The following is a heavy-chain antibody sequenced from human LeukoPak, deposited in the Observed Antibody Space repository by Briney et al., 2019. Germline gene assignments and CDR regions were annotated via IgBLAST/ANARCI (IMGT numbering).Heavy chain of an antibody. D-gene: IGHD5-18*01. CDR3: ARDTAMGRRYYCGMVV. Sequence: GGSLRLSCAASGFTFSSHAMHWVRQAPGKGLEWVAVISYDGSNKYYADSVKGRFTISRDNSKNTLYLQMDSLRAEDTAVYYCARDTAMGRRYYCGMVVWGQGTTVTVSS. J-gene: IGHJ6*02. CDR1: GFTFSSHA. V-gene: IGHV3-30*04. CDR2: ISYDGSNK.